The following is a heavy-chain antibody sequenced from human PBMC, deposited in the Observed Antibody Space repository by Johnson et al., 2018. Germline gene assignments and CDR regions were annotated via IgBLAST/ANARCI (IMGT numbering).Heavy chain of an antibody. V-gene: IGHV3-30*03. CDR1: GFTFSNYG. CDR2: ISYDGSNK. Sequence: VQLLETGGGVVQPGRSLRLSCAASGFTFSNYGMHWVRQSPGKGLEWVAVISYDGSNKYYADSVKGRFTISRDNSKNTLYLQMNSLRAEDTAVYYCARDDSSGGSAFDIWGQGTMVTVSS. J-gene: IGHJ3*02. D-gene: IGHD3-22*01. CDR3: ARDDSSGGSAFDI.